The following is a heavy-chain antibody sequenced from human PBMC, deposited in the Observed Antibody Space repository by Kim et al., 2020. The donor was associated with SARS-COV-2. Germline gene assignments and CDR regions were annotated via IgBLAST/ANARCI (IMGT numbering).Heavy chain of an antibody. CDR1: GFTFSDYA. CDR3: ARSYSSGWYTSFDI. CDR2: IGGNGGST. V-gene: IGHV3-64*02. D-gene: IGHD6-13*01. Sequence: GGSLRLSCVGSGFTFSDYAMHWVRQAPGKGLQYVSAIGGNGGSTFHADSVEGRFTISRDNSKNTLYLQMGSLRPDDMAIYYCARSYSSGWYTSFDIWGRGSMVSASS. J-gene: IGHJ3*02.